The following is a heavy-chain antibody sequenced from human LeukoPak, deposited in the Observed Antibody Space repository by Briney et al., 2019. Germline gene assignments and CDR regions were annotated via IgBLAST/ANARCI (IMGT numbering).Heavy chain of an antibody. Sequence: GGSLRLSCAASGFTFSNYAMSWVRQAPGKGLEWVSALSGSGGTTYYAESVKGRFTISRDNSKNTMYLEMNSLRAEDTAVYYCAKDLRVVLVDLELYFYGMDVWGKGTTVTVSS. CDR3: AKDLRVVLVDLELYFYGMDV. J-gene: IGHJ6*04. CDR2: LSGSGGTT. D-gene: IGHD2-15*01. CDR1: GFTFSNYA. V-gene: IGHV3-23*01.